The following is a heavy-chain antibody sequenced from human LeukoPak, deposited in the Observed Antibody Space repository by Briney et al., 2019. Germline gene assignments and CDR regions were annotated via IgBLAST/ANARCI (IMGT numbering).Heavy chain of an antibody. D-gene: IGHD3-10*01. CDR2: IQYDGTNK. Sequence: GGSLRLSCAASGFTFSRYGMHWVRQAPGKGLEWVAFIQYDGTNKYYADSVKGRFTISRDNSKNTLYLQMNSLRAEDTAVYYCARVIWFGDEGGNDYWGQGTLVTVSS. V-gene: IGHV3-30*02. CDR3: ARVIWFGDEGGNDY. J-gene: IGHJ4*02. CDR1: GFTFSRYG.